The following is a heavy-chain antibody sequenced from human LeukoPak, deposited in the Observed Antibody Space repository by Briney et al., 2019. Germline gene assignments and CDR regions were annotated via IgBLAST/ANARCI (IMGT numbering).Heavy chain of an antibody. J-gene: IGHJ4*02. CDR2: ISAYNGNT. CDR3: ARLRGYHDSSGYSH. CDR1: GYTFTSYG. Sequence: ASVKVSCKASGYTFTSYGISWVRQAPGQGLEWMGWISAYNGNTNYAQKLQGRVTMTTDTSTSTAYMELRSLRSDDTAVYYCARLRGYHDSSGYSHWGQGTLVTVSS. D-gene: IGHD3-22*01. V-gene: IGHV1-18*01.